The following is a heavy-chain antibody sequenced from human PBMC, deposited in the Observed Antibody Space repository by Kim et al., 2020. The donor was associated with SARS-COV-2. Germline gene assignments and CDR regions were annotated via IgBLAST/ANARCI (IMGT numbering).Heavy chain of an antibody. Sequence: SQTLSLTCAISGDSVSSNSAAWTWIRQSPSRGLEWLGRTYYRSKWFNDYAVSVKSRITINPDTSKSQFSLQLNSVTPEDTAVYFCAREQSSSRFDYWGQGTLVTVSS. V-gene: IGHV6-1*01. D-gene: IGHD6-13*01. CDR3: AREQSSSRFDY. CDR2: TYYRSKWFN. CDR1: GDSVSSNSAA. J-gene: IGHJ4*02.